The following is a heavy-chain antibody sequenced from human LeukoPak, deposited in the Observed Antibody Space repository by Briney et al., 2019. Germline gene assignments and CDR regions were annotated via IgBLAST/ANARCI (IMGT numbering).Heavy chain of an antibody. CDR3: ARGCCLLEY. CDR2: IKQYGSEI. J-gene: IGHJ4*02. Sequence: GGSLRLSCAASGFTFSSYWMSWVRQTPGKGLEWVANIKQYGSEIYYVDSVKGRFTISRDNVKISLHLQMNSLRAEDTAVYYCARGCCLLEYWGQGTPVAVSS. V-gene: IGHV3-7*05. D-gene: IGHD5/OR15-5a*01. CDR1: GFTFSSYW.